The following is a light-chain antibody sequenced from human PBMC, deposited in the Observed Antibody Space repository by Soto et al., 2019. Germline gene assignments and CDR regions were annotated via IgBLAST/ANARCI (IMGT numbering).Light chain of an antibody. Sequence: QSVLTQPASVSGSPGQSITISCTGTSSDVGVYDYVSWYQQQSGKAPKLMIHEVSNRPSGVSNRFSGSKSGNTASLTISGXQAEDEADYYCSSFTSSRAYVFGIGTK. CDR3: SSFTSSRAYV. J-gene: IGLJ1*01. CDR2: EVS. V-gene: IGLV2-14*01. CDR1: SSDVGVYDY.